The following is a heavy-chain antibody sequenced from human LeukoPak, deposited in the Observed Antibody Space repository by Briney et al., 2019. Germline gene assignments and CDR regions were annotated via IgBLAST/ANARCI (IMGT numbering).Heavy chain of an antibody. CDR2: IYYSGST. Sequence: PSETLSLTCTVSGGSISSYYWSWIRQPPGKGLEWIGYIYYSGSTNYNPSLKSRVTISVDTSKNQFSLKLSSVTAADTAVYYCARGADSGLYYFDYWGQGTLVTVSS. CDR1: GGSISSYY. V-gene: IGHV4-59*01. CDR3: ARGADSGLYYFDY. D-gene: IGHD3/OR15-3a*01. J-gene: IGHJ4*02.